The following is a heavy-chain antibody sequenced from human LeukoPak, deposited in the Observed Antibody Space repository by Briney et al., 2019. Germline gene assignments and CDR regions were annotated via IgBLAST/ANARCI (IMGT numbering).Heavy chain of an antibody. CDR3: ARGGWFIVDY. J-gene: IGHJ4*02. D-gene: IGHD3-10*01. Sequence: PGGSLRLSCAASGFTFSTYGMHCVRQAPGKGREWVSVIWLDGSKKYYADSVKGRFTIYRDNAKNTLYLQMNSLRAEETAVYYCARGGWFIVDYWGQGTLVTVSS. V-gene: IGHV3-33*03. CDR2: IWLDGSKK. CDR1: GFTFSTYG.